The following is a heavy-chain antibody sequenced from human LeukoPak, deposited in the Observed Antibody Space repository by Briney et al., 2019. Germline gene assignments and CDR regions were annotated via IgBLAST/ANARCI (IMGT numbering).Heavy chain of an antibody. V-gene: IGHV4-61*02. Sequence: SETLSLTCTISGGSISSGSYYWSWIRQPAGKGLEWIGRTSTSGSTNYNPSLKSRVTISVDTSKNQSSLKLSSLTAADTAVYYCASRRGRYDYWGQGTLVTVSS. D-gene: IGHD5-24*01. CDR1: GGSISSGSYY. CDR2: TSTSGST. CDR3: ASRRGRYDY. J-gene: IGHJ4*02.